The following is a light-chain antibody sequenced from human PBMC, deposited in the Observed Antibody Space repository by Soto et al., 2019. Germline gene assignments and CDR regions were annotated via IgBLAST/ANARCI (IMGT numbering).Light chain of an antibody. CDR2: GAS. J-gene: IGKJ1*01. Sequence: EVVMTQSPATLSVSPGERATLSCRASQSVSSNLAWYQQNRGQAPRLLIYGASTRATGAPARFSGSGSGTDFTIIIRSLQYEDVAFYCCQQYINWTRTFGQGSKLEIK. CDR1: QSVSSN. CDR3: QQYINWTRT. V-gene: IGKV3-15*01.